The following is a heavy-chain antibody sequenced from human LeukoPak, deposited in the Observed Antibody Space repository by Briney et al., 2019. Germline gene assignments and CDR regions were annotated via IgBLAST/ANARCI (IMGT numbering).Heavy chain of an antibody. V-gene: IGHV4-31*03. D-gene: IGHD3-10*01. Sequence: SETLSLTCTVSGGSISSGGYYWSWIRQHPGKGLEWIGYIYYSGSTYYNPSLKSRVTISVDTSKDQFSLKLSSVTAADTAVYYCAREEVLGRAGHWYFDLWGRGTLVTVSS. J-gene: IGHJ2*01. CDR1: GGSISSGGYY. CDR3: AREEVLGRAGHWYFDL. CDR2: IYYSGST.